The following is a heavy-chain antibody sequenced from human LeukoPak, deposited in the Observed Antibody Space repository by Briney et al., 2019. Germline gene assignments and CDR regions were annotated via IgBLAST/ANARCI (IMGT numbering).Heavy chain of an antibody. CDR3: VRDKDWAFDY. J-gene: IGHJ4*02. Sequence: PGGSLRLSCAASGFTLSSYSMNWVRQAPGKGLEWISHITIDLTIIDYADSVKGRFTISRDKAKNSLYLQMSSLRAEDTAVYYCVRDKDWAFDYWGQGTLITVSS. D-gene: IGHD3-9*01. CDR2: ITIDLTII. CDR1: GFTLSSYS. V-gene: IGHV3-48*01.